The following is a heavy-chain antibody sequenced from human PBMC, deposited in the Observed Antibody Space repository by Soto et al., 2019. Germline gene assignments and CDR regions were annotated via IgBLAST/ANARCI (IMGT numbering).Heavy chain of an antibody. Sequence: ASVKVSCKASGYTFTSYDINWVRQATGQGLEWMGWMNPNSGNTGYAQKFQGRVTMTRNTSISTAYMELSSLRSEDTAVYYCGGVLDCYYRFWNWYFPDAFDIWGQGTMVTVSS. CDR1: GYTFTSYD. V-gene: IGHV1-8*01. J-gene: IGHJ3*02. D-gene: IGHD2-21*01. CDR2: MNPNSGNT. CDR3: GGVLDCYYRFWNWYFPDAFDI.